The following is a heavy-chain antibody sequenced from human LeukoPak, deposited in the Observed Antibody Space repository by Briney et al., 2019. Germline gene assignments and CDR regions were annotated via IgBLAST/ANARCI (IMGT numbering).Heavy chain of an antibody. Sequence: GGSLRLSCAASGFXFSKYWMHWVRQAPGKGLVWVSRINSDGSSTRYADSVKGRFTISRDNVKNTLYLQMDSLRAEDTAVYYCARSDYYETSGYFSYYYGLDVWGQGTTVTVSS. CDR2: INSDGSST. CDR3: ARSDYYETSGYFSYYYGLDV. J-gene: IGHJ6*02. D-gene: IGHD3-22*01. V-gene: IGHV3-74*01. CDR1: GFXFSKYW.